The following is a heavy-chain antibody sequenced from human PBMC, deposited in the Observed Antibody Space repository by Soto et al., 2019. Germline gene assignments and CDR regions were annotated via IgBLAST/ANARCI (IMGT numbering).Heavy chain of an antibody. Sequence: PGGSLTLSCAASGFSLRTYGMHWLRRAPGKGLEWVAFIWYDGTKKFYANSVKGRSTISKDNSNNILYLQMSGLRAEDTAVYYCARDVLTAVAGSVNWFDPWGQGTLVTVSS. D-gene: IGHD6-19*01. CDR1: GFSLRTYG. CDR2: IWYDGTKK. J-gene: IGHJ5*02. V-gene: IGHV3-33*01. CDR3: ARDVLTAVAGSVNWFDP.